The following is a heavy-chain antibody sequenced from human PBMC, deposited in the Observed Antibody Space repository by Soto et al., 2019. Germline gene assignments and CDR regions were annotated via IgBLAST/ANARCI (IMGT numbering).Heavy chain of an antibody. J-gene: IGHJ3*02. D-gene: IGHD3-16*02. CDR3: AVGRELSPSDAFDI. CDR1: GGTFSGYA. Sequence: QVQLVQSGAEVKKPGSSVKVSCKASGGTFSGYAISWVRQAPGQGLEWMGGIIPIFGTANYAQKFQGRVTITADESTSTAYMERSSLRSEDTAVYYWAVGRELSPSDAFDIWGQGTMVTVSS. V-gene: IGHV1-69*01. CDR2: IIPIFGTA.